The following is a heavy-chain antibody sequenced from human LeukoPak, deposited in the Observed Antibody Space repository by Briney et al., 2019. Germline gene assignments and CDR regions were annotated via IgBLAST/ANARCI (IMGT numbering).Heavy chain of an antibody. D-gene: IGHD6-6*01. CDR3: ARHSSSFTPLDY. J-gene: IGHJ4*02. Sequence: PSETLSLACTVSGGSISSSSYYWGWIRQPPGKGLEWIGSIYYSGSTYYNPSLKSRVTISVDTSKNQFSLKLSSVTAADTAVYYCARHSSSFTPLDYWGQGTLVTVSS. V-gene: IGHV4-39*01. CDR2: IYYSGST. CDR1: GGSISSSSYY.